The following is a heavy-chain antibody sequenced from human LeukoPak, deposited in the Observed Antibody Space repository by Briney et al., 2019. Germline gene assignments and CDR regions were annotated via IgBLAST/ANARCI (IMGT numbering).Heavy chain of an antibody. CDR2: ISSSSRYI. CDR1: GFTFSDYS. Sequence: GGSLRLSCAASGFTFSDYSMNWVRQAPGKGLEWASSISSSSRYIYDADSVKGRLTISRDNAKNSLYLQMNSLRAEDTAVYYCARGHYGDTYGLDVWGQGTTVTVSS. V-gene: IGHV3-21*01. CDR3: ARGHYGDTYGLDV. D-gene: IGHD4-17*01. J-gene: IGHJ6*02.